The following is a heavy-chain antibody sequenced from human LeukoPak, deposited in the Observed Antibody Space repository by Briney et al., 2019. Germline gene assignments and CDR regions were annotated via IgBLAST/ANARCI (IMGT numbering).Heavy chain of an antibody. Sequence: PSETLSLTCTVSGGSISSYYWSWIRQPPGKGLEWIGYIYYSGNTNYNPSLKSRVTISVDTSKNQFSLNLSSVTAADTAIYYCARGGVNWNYDYWGQGTLVTVSA. CDR3: ARGGVNWNYDY. J-gene: IGHJ4*02. D-gene: IGHD1-7*01. CDR2: IYYSGNT. CDR1: GGSISSYY. V-gene: IGHV4-59*08.